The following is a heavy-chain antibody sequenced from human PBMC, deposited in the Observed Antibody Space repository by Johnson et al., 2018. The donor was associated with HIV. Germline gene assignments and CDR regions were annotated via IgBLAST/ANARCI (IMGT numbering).Heavy chain of an antibody. Sequence: QVQVLESGGGVDQPGTSVRLSCEVSGFTFRTYGTHWVRQAPGQGLEWVTIIWSDESNKYYADSVKGRFTISRDNSKNTLYLQMNSLRAEDTAVYYCGRDPRGQNPRGAFDIWGQGTMVTVYS. J-gene: IGHJ3*02. CDR2: IWSDESNK. CDR3: GRDPRGQNPRGAFDI. CDR1: GFTFRTYG. V-gene: IGHV3-30*19. D-gene: IGHD2/OR15-2a*01.